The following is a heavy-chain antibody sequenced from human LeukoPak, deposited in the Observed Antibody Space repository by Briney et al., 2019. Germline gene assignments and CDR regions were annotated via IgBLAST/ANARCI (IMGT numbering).Heavy chain of an antibody. CDR2: ISGGGTT. D-gene: IGHD3-22*01. Sequence: PGGSLRLSCAASVFTVSNYAMNWVRQAPGKGLEWVSSISGGGTTYYADSVKGRFTISRDNSKNALYLQMNSLRAEDTAVYYCAKSSAYYTNWFDPWGQGTPVTVSS. J-gene: IGHJ5*02. V-gene: IGHV3-23*01. CDR1: VFTVSNYA. CDR3: AKSSAYYTNWFDP.